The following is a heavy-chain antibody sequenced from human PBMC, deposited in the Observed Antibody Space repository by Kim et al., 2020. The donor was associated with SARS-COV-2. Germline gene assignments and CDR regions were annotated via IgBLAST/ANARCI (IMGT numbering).Heavy chain of an antibody. CDR2: T. CDR3: ARAHSSGWCDY. J-gene: IGHJ4*02. Sequence: TSYAQKFPGRVTMTRDTSTSTVYMELSSLRSEDTAVYYCARAHSSGWCDYWGQGTLVTVSS. V-gene: IGHV1-46*01. D-gene: IGHD6-19*01.